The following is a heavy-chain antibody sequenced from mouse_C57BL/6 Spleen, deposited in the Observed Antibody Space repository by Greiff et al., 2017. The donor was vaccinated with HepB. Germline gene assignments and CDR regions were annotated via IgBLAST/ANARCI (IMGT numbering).Heavy chain of an antibody. CDR3: ARHGTAAMDY. Sequence: EVKLVDSGGGLVQPGGSLKLSCAASGFTFSDYYMYWVRQTPEKRLEWVAYISNGGGSTYYPDTVKGRFTISRDNAKNTLYLQMSRLKSEDTALYYCARHGTAAMDYWGQGTSVTVSA. CDR2: ISNGGGST. J-gene: IGHJ4*01. CDR1: GFTFSDYY. V-gene: IGHV5-12*01. D-gene: IGHD4-1*01.